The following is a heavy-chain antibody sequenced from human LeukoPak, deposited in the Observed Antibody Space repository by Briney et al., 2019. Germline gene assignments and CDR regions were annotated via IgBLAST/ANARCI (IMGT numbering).Heavy chain of an antibody. CDR3: ATDTAGDGDFGY. CDR2: IGTSDTTT. Sequence: GGSLRLSCAASGFTFSSHDMNWVRQAPGKGLEWISYIGTSDTTTFYADSVKGRFSISRDNAKNSLYLQMNSLRVEDTAVYYCATDTAGDGDFGYWGQGTLVTVSS. CDR1: GFTFSSHD. V-gene: IGHV3-48*03. J-gene: IGHJ4*02. D-gene: IGHD3-10*01.